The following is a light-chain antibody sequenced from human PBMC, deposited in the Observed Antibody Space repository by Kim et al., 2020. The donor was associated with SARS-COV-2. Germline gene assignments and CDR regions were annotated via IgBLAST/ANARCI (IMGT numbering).Light chain of an antibody. CDR3: QQSYSIPYT. V-gene: IGKV1-39*01. CDR1: QRIGSH. J-gene: IGKJ2*01. CDR2: VVS. Sequence: SASVGDRITITCRASQRIGSHLNWYQQKLGKAPKLLIYVVSSLESGVPSRFSGSGSGTEFTLTIRSLQPEDFATYFCQQSYSIPYTFGQGTKLEI.